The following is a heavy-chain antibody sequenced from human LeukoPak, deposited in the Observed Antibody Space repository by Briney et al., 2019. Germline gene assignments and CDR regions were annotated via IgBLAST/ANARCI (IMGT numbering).Heavy chain of an antibody. CDR1: GGSISSYY. CDR2: IYYSGST. D-gene: IGHD3-10*01. CDR3: ARRTAGSYWFDP. Sequence: SETLSLTCTVSGGSISSYYWSWIWNPPAQGQGWIGYIYYSGSTNYNPSLKSRVTISVETSKNQFSLKLSSGTAGDTAVYYCARRTAGSYWFDPWGQGTLVTVSS. J-gene: IGHJ5*02. V-gene: IGHV4-59*01.